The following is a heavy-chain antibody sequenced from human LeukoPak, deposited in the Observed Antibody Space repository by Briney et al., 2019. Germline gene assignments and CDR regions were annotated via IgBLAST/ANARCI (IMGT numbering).Heavy chain of an antibody. CDR3: AADGYYDSSGPPYYYYYYMDV. J-gene: IGHJ6*03. D-gene: IGHD3-22*01. CDR2: ISAYNGNT. Sequence: ASVKVSCKASGYTFSIYAISWVRQAPGQGLEWMGWISAYNGNTNYAQKLQGRVTMTTDTSTSTAYMELRSLRSDDTAVYYCAADGYYDSSGPPYYYYYYMDVWGKGTTVTVSS. CDR1: GYTFSIYA. V-gene: IGHV1-18*01.